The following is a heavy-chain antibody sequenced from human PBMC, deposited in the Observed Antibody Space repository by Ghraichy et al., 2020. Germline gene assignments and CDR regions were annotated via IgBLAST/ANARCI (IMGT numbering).Heavy chain of an antibody. CDR3: ARAVSSSYNWFDP. CDR2: INSDGSST. CDR1: GFTFSSYW. V-gene: IGHV3-74*01. J-gene: IGHJ5*02. Sequence: GGSLRLSCAASGFTFSSYWMYWVRQAPGKGLVWVSRINSDGSSTSYADSVKGRFTISRDNAKNTLYLQMNSLRAEDTAVYYCARAVSSSYNWFDPWGQGTLVTVSS. D-gene: IGHD6-13*01.